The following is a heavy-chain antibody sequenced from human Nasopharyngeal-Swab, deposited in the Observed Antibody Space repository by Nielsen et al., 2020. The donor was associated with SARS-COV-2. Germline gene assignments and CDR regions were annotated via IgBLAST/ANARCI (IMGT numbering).Heavy chain of an antibody. CDR2: IYYSGST. Sequence: SETLSLTCTVSGGSISSSSYYWGWIRQPPGKGLEWIGSIYYSGSTYYNPSLKSRVTISVDTSKNQFSLKLRSVTAADTAVYYCARLCLCREPIHWGQGTLVTVSS. V-gene: IGHV4-39*01. D-gene: IGHD1-26*01. J-gene: IGHJ4*02. CDR1: GGSISSSSYY. CDR3: ARLCLCREPIH.